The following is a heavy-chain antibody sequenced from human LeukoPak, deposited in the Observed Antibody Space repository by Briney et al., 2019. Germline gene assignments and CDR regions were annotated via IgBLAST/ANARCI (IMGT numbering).Heavy chain of an antibody. CDR1: GGTFSSYA. J-gene: IGHJ6*03. V-gene: IGHV1-69*05. CDR2: IIPIFGTA. Sequence: SVKVSCKASGGTFSSYAISWVRQAPGQGLEWMGRIIPIFGTAIYAQKFQGRVTITTDEPTSTAYMELSSLRSEDRAVYYCAREGDYDYYYYMDVWGKGATVTVSS. D-gene: IGHD2-21*02. CDR3: AREGDYDYYYYMDV.